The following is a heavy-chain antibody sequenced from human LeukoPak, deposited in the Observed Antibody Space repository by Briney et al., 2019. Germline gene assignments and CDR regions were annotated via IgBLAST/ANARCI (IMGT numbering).Heavy chain of an antibody. CDR3: ARVKAAAGNVYYFDY. D-gene: IGHD6-13*01. CDR1: GYTFTGYY. CDR2: INPNSGGT. J-gene: IGHJ4*02. Sequence: ASVKVSCKASGYTFTGYYMHWVRQAPGQGLEWMGRINPNSGGTNYAQKFQGRVTMTRDTSISTAYMELSRLRSDDTAVYYCARVKAAAGNVYYFDYWGQETLVTVSS. V-gene: IGHV1-2*06.